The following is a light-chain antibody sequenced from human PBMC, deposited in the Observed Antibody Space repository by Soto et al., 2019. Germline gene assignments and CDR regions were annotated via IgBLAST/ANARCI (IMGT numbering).Light chain of an antibody. J-gene: IGLJ1*01. V-gene: IGLV1-44*01. CDR1: SSNIGGTT. CDR2: RND. CDR3: AAWDDSLNGHV. Sequence: QSVLAQPPSASGTPGQRVTISCSGSSSNIGGTTVHWFQQLPGAAPKPLIDRNDQRPSGVPDRFSGSKSGTSASLAISGLQTEDEADNYCAAWDDSLNGHVFGTGTKLTVL.